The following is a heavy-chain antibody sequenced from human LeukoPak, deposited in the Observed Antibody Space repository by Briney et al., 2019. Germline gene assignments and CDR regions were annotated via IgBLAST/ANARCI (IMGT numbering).Heavy chain of an antibody. V-gene: IGHV5-51*01. CDR2: IYPGDSDT. CDR1: GYSFTSYW. J-gene: IGHJ6*02. D-gene: IGHD2-15*01. CDR3: ARQKSVAATRYYYYGMDV. Sequence: KPGESLKISCKGSGYSFTSYWIGWVRQMPGKGLEWMGTIYPGDSDTRYSPSFQGQVTISADKSISTAYLQWSSLKASDTAMYYCARQKSVAATRYYYYGMDVWGQGTTVTVSS.